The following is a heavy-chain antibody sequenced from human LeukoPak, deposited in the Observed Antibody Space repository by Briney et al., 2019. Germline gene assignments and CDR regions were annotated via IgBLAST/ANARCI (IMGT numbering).Heavy chain of an antibody. CDR3: ARPIRTERHAFDI. CDR1: GGSISGYY. V-gene: IGHV4-59*08. J-gene: IGHJ3*02. D-gene: IGHD1-14*01. CDR2: IYYSGST. Sequence: PSETLSLTCTVSGGSISGYYWSWIRQPPGKGLEWIGYIYYSGSTNYNPSLKSRVTISVDTSKNQLSLKLSSVTAADTAVYYCARPIRTERHAFDIWGQGTMVTVSS.